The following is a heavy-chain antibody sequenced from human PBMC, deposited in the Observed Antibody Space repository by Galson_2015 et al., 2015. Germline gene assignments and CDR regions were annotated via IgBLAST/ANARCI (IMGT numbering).Heavy chain of an antibody. CDR3: ARGGYSYGYDY. J-gene: IGHJ4*03. D-gene: IGHD5-18*01. CDR2: ISYDGSNK. V-gene: IGHV3-30-3*01. Sequence: SLRLSCAASGFTFSSYAMHWVRQAPGKGLEWVAVISYDGSNKYYADSVKGRFTISRDNSKNTLYLQMNSLRAEDTAVYYCARGGYSYGYDYWGQGTTVTVSS. CDR1: GFTFSSYA.